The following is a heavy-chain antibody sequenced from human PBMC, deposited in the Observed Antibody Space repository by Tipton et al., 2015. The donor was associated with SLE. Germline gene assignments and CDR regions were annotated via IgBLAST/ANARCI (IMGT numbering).Heavy chain of an antibody. CDR3: ARDSSTTGGSYRQEGDVFDI. CDR1: GFTFDDFG. CDR2: IMWNGGST. J-gene: IGHJ3*02. D-gene: IGHD3-16*02. V-gene: IGHV3-20*04. Sequence: SLRLSCAASGFTFDDFGMSWVRQAPGKGLEWLCGIMWNGGSTSYADSVKGRFTISRDNAKNSLYLQMNSLRAEDTAVYYCARDSSTTGGSYRQEGDVFDIWGPGTMVTVSS.